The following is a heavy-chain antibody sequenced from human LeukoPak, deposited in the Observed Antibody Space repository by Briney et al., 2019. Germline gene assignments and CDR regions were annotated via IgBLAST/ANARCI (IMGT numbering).Heavy chain of an antibody. CDR2: IKQDGSEK. Sequence: GGSLRLSCAVSGFTFNKYWMSWVRQAPGKGLEWVANIKQDGSEKYYVDSVKGRFNISRDNAKNSLYLQMNSLRAEDTAIYYCATNPYTSGYNWLDHWGQGALVTVSS. CDR1: GFTFNKYW. J-gene: IGHJ5*02. V-gene: IGHV3-7*01. CDR3: ATNPYTSGYNWLDH. D-gene: IGHD6-25*01.